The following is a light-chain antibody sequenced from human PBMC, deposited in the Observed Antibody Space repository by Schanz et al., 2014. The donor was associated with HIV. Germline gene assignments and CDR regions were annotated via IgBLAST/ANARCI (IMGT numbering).Light chain of an antibody. V-gene: IGLV2-11*02. J-gene: IGLJ2*01. Sequence: QSALTQPRSVPGSPGQSVTISCTGTSSDIGAYNYISWYQQHPGKAPKLMIYDVSKRPSGVPDRFSGSKSGNTASLTISGLQAEDEADYYCSSHAGRNSFVVFGGGTKLTVL. CDR2: DVS. CDR1: SSDIGAYNY. CDR3: SSHAGRNSFVV.